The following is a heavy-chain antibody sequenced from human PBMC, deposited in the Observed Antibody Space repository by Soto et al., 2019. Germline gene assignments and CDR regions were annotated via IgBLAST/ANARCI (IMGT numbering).Heavy chain of an antibody. D-gene: IGHD2-15*01. CDR3: ARIGSSALNFDY. CDR1: GFTFSSYH. CDR2: IWNDESNK. V-gene: IGHV3-33*01. J-gene: IGHJ4*02. Sequence: QVQLVESGGGVVQPGRSLRLSCAASGFTFSSYHMHWVRQAPGKGLEWVAVIWNDESNKYYPDSVKGRFTISRDNSKNTLWLQMNSLRVEDTVVYYCARIGSSALNFDYWGQGTLVTVSS.